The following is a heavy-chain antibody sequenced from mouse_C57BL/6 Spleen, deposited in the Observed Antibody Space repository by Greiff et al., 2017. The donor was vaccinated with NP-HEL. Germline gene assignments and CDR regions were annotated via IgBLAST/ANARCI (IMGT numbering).Heavy chain of an antibody. D-gene: IGHD1-1*01. CDR1: GFSLSTFGMG. V-gene: IGHV8-8*01. Sequence: QVTLKESGPGILQPSQTLSLTCSFSGFSLSTFGMGVGWIRQPSGKGLEWLAHIWWDDDKYYNPALKSRLTISKDTSKNQVFLKIANVDTADTATYYCARIGIHYGSSFYAMDYWGQGTSVTVSS. J-gene: IGHJ4*01. CDR2: IWWDDDK. CDR3: ARIGIHYGSSFYAMDY.